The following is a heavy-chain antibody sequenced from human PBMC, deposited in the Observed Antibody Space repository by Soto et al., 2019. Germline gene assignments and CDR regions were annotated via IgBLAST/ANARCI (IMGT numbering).Heavy chain of an antibody. D-gene: IGHD3-10*01. CDR3: ARLVRFGELFSDY. Sequence: SETLSLTCTVSGGSIISYCWSWIRQPPGKGLEWIGYIYYSGSTNYNPSLKSRVTISVDTSKNQFSLKLSSVTAADTAVYYCARLVRFGELFSDYWGQGTLVTVS. CDR2: IYYSGST. V-gene: IGHV4-59*08. CDR1: GGSIISYC. J-gene: IGHJ4*02.